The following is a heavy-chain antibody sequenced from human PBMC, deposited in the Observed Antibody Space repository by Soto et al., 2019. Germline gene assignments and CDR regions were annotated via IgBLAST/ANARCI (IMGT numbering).Heavy chain of an antibody. CDR3: ARVHTVTTYFDV. Sequence: QVQLVQSGAEVGKPGASVKVSCKASGYTFTSYDINWVRQASGQGLEWMGWMNPNSGNTGSAQRFQGRLTMTMNTSINPAYMELTSLTSEDAAVYYCARVHTVTTYFDVWGRGTLVAVSS. V-gene: IGHV1-8*01. CDR1: GYTFTSYD. CDR2: MNPNSGNT. J-gene: IGHJ2*01. D-gene: IGHD4-17*01.